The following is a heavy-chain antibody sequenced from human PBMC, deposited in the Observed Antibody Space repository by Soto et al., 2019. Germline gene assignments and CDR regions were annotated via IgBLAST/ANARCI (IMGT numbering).Heavy chain of an antibody. Sequence: SVKISCKASGGTFSSYAISWVRQAPGQGLEWMGGIIPIFGTANYAQKFQGRVTITADESTSTAYMELSSLRSEDTAVYYCARDYDILTGPGWFDPRGQGTLVTVS. CDR3: ARDYDILTGPGWFDP. D-gene: IGHD3-9*01. CDR1: GGTFSSYA. V-gene: IGHV1-69*13. CDR2: IIPIFGTA. J-gene: IGHJ5*02.